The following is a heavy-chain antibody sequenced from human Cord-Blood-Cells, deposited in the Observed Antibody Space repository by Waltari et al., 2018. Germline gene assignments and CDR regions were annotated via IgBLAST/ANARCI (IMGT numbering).Heavy chain of an antibody. CDR3: ARRTGLTSSTSCWFDP. CDR1: GGSISSSSYY. Sequence: QLQLQESGPGLVKPSETLSLTCTVSGGSISSSSYYWGWIRQPPGKGLEWIGSIYYSGSTYYNPSLKSRVTISVDTSKNQFPLKLSSVTAADTAVYYCARRTGLTSSTSCWFDPWGQGTLVTVSS. CDR2: IYYSGST. D-gene: IGHD2-2*01. V-gene: IGHV4-39*01. J-gene: IGHJ5*02.